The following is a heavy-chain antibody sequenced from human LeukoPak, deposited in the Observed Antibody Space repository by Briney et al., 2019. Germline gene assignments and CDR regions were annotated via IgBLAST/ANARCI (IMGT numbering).Heavy chain of an antibody. V-gene: IGHV1-18*01. CDR3: ARDGRYFDWLLSRTINFDY. Sequence: ASVKVSCKTSGYTFTNYGINWVRQAPGQGLEWMGWISAYNGNTNYAQKLQGRVTMTTDTSTSTAYMELRSLRSDDTAVYYCARDGRYFDWLLSRTINFDYWGQGTLVTVSS. J-gene: IGHJ4*02. CDR2: ISAYNGNT. D-gene: IGHD3-9*01. CDR1: GYTFTNYG.